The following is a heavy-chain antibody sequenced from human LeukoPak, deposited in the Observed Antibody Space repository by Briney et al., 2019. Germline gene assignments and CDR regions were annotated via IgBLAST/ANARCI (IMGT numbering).Heavy chain of an antibody. V-gene: IGHV3-48*03. CDR1: GFTFSSYE. J-gene: IGHJ1*01. CDR2: ISSSGSTI. CDR3: ARDTFYDFWSGRGIEH. D-gene: IGHD3-3*01. Sequence: PGGSLRLSCAASGFTFSSYEMNWVRQAPGKGLEWVSYISSSGSTIYYADSVKGRFTISRDNAKNSLYLQMNSLRAEDTAVYYCARDTFYDFWSGRGIEHWGQGTLVTVSS.